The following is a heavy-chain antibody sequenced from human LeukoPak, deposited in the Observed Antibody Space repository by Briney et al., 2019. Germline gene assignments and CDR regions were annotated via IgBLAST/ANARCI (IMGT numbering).Heavy chain of an antibody. D-gene: IGHD6-19*01. CDR1: GYTFTIYY. J-gene: IGHJ4*02. CDR2: INPSGGST. V-gene: IGHV1-46*04. Sequence: ASVKVPCKASGYTFTIYYMHWVRQAPGQGLEWMGIINPSGGSTSYAQRLQGRVTMTRDTSTSTVYTELSSLRSEDTAVYYCARDGHSSGWYGRSDFDYWGQGTLVTVSS. CDR3: ARDGHSSGWYGRSDFDY.